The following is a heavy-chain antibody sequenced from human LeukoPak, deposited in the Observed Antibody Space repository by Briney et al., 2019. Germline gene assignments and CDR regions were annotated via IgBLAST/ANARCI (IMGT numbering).Heavy chain of an antibody. D-gene: IGHD6-13*01. CDR3: ARVQGSSWSAGAFDV. Sequence: SETLSLTCAVYGGSFSGYYWSWIRQPPGKGLEWIGEINHSGSTNYNPSLKSRVTISVDTSKNQFSLKLSSVTAADTAVYYCARVQGSSWSAGAFDVWGQGTMVTVSS. J-gene: IGHJ3*01. CDR2: INHSGST. CDR1: GGSFSGYY. V-gene: IGHV4-34*01.